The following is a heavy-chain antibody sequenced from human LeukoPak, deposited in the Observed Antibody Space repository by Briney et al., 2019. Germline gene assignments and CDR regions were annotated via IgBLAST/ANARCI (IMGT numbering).Heavy chain of an antibody. D-gene: IGHD2/OR15-2a*01. CDR3: ATYLTYYPDMDWFGP. Sequence: SETLSLTWTASGSSINNHYWSWIRQPPGKGLELVGNIHHSGSTNYNPSLKSRVTISLDTSTKQFSLKLSSVTAADTAVYYCATYLTYYPDMDWFGPWGQGTLVTVSS. J-gene: IGHJ5*02. CDR2: IHHSGST. V-gene: IGHV4-59*11. CDR1: GSSINNHY.